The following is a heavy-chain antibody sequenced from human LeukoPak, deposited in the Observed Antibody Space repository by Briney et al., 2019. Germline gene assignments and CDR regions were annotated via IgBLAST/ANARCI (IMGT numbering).Heavy chain of an antibody. CDR3: ARVGRGYYTWGSYSFDY. CDR1: VGSISNYY. D-gene: IGHD3-16*01. J-gene: IGHJ4*02. Sequence: SETLSLTCSVSVGSISNYYWSWIRQPPGKGLEWIGYISNSGSTNYNPSLKSRVTISVDTSKDQFSLRLSSVTAADTDVYYCARVGRGYYTWGSYSFDYWGQGTLVTVSS. V-gene: IGHV4-59*01. CDR2: ISNSGST.